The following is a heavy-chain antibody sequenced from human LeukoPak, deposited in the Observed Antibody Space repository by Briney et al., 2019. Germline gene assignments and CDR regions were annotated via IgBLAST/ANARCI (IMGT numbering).Heavy chain of an antibody. CDR3: AKNRGTGMAFYDY. CDR1: GFIFSTYA. D-gene: IGHD5-18*01. CDR2: ISPSGGHI. Sequence: GGSLRLSCAASGFIFSTYAMTWVRRAPGKGLEWVSAISPSGGHIYYADSVKGRFTSSRDNSKSTLFLQMNNLRAEDTAIYYCAKNRGTGMAFYDYWGQGTQVTVSS. J-gene: IGHJ4*02. V-gene: IGHV3-23*01.